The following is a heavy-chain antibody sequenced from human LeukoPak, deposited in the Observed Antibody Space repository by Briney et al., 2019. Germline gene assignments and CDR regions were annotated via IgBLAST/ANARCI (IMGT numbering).Heavy chain of an antibody. CDR3: AKGQIAVAAPDAFDI. V-gene: IGHV3-30*18. J-gene: IGHJ3*02. D-gene: IGHD6-19*01. CDR1: GFTFSTYG. CDR2: ISYDGSNK. Sequence: GGSLRLSCAASGFTFSTYGMHWVRQAPGKGLEWVAVISYDGSNKYYADSVKGRFTISRDNSKNTLYLQMNSLRAEDTAVYYCAKGQIAVAAPDAFDIWGQGTMVTVSS.